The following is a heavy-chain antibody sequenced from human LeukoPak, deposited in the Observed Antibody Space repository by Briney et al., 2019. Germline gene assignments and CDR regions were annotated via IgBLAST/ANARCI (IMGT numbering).Heavy chain of an antibody. CDR3: ARSYDSSGPFDY. CDR2: IIPILGIA. V-gene: IGHV1-69*04. CDR1: GGTFSSYA. Sequence: ASVKVSCKASGGTFSSYAISWVRQAPGQGLEWMGRIIPILGIANYAQKFQGRVTITADKSTSTAYMELSSLRSEDTAVYYCARSYDSSGPFDYWGQGTLVTVSS. J-gene: IGHJ4*02. D-gene: IGHD3-22*01.